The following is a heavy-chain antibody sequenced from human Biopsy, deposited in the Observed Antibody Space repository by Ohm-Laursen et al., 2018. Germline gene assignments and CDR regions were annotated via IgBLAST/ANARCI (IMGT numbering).Heavy chain of an antibody. CDR1: GNTFATYH. Sequence: ASVKVSCKASGNTFATYHIHWVRQAPGQGLEWMGVISPSGATTSFSQKFQGRITMTRDTSTGTVYMDLNSLGSEDTAVYYCARAGVGSDGTDSYYYGTDVWGPGTTATVSS. D-gene: IGHD5-24*01. CDR3: ARAGVGSDGTDSYYYGTDV. V-gene: IGHV1-46*01. CDR2: ISPSGATT. J-gene: IGHJ6*02.